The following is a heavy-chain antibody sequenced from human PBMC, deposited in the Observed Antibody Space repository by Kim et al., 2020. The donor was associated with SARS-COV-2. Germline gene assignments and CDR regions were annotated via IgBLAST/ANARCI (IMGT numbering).Heavy chain of an antibody. CDR3: ARVRNYYDSSGYYGY. D-gene: IGHD3-22*01. V-gene: IGHV1-69*01. Sequence: PKFQGRVTITADESTSTAYMELSSLRSEDTAVYYCARVRNYYDSSGYYGYWGQGTLVTVSS. J-gene: IGHJ4*02.